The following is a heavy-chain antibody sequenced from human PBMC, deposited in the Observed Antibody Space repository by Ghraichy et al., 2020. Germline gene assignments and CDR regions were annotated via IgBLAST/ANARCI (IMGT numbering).Heavy chain of an antibody. J-gene: IGHJ6*03. V-gene: IGHV3-9*01. CDR3: AKDRRDCGSTSCYSYYYFNMDV. CDR1: GFTFDDYA. D-gene: IGHD2-2*01. Sequence: GASLRLSCAASGFTFDDYAMHWVRQAPGKGLEWVSGISWNNGNIVYADSVKGRFTISRDNAKNFLFLQMNSLRPEDTALYYCAKDRRDCGSTSCYSYYYFNMDVWGKGTTVTVSS. CDR2: ISWNNGNI.